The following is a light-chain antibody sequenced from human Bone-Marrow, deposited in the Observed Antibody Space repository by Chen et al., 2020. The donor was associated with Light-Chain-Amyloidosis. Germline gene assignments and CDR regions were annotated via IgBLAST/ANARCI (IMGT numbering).Light chain of an antibody. V-gene: IGKV3-11*01. CDR1: QSVSSY. Sequence: EIVLTQSPATLSLSPGERATLSCSASQSVSSYLAWYQQKAGQAPRLLIYDASNRATGIPARFSGSGSGSDFTLTISSLEPEDFAVYYCQRRSNWSLTFGQGTKLEIK. CDR3: QRRSNWSLT. CDR2: DAS. J-gene: IGKJ2*01.